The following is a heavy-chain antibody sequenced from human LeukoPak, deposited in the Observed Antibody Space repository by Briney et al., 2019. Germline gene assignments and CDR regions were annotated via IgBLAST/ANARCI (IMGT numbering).Heavy chain of an antibody. Sequence: PGGSLRLSCAASGFTVSSNYMSWVRQAPGKGLEWVSSISSSSSSIYYADSVKGRFTISRDNAKNSLYLQMSSLRAEDTAVYYCAGPGPRADYWGQGTLVTVSS. J-gene: IGHJ4*02. CDR1: GFTVSSNY. CDR2: ISSSSSSI. D-gene: IGHD3-10*01. V-gene: IGHV3-21*01. CDR3: AGPGPRADY.